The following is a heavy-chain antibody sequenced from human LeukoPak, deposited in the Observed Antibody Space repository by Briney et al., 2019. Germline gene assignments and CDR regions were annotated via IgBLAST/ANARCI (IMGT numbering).Heavy chain of an antibody. CDR2: ISAYNGNT. J-gene: IGHJ6*03. CDR3: ARYTSGRLNPGFYHYYMDV. D-gene: IGHD6-19*01. CDR1: GYTFTSNY. Sequence: ASVKVSCKAFGYTFTSNYMHWVRQAPGQGLEWMGWISAYNGNTNYAQKLQGRVTMTTDTSTSTAYMELRSLRSDDTAVYYCARYTSGRLNPGFYHYYMDVWGKGTTVTVSS. V-gene: IGHV1-18*04.